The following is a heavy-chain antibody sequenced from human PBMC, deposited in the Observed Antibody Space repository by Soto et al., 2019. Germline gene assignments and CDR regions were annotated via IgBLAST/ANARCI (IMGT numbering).Heavy chain of an antibody. CDR1: GYTFTSYG. D-gene: IGHD3-22*01. CDR2: ISAYNGNT. Sequence: ASVKVSCKGSGYTFTSYGISWVRQAPGQGLEWMGWISAYNGNTNYAQKLQGRVTMTTDTSTSTVYMELRSLRSDDTAVYYCARDLGMIVVVISAYWGQGTLVTVS. J-gene: IGHJ4*02. CDR3: ARDLGMIVVVISAY. V-gene: IGHV1-18*01.